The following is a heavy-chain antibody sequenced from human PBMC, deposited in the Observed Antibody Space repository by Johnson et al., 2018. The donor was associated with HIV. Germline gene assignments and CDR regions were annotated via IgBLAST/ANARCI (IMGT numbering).Heavy chain of an antibody. CDR3: ARGGYYDSSGSDFDI. J-gene: IGHJ3*02. V-gene: IGHV3-30*04. D-gene: IGHD3-22*01. Sequence: QEQLVESGGGVVQPGRSLRLSCAASGFTFSSYAMHWVRQAPGKGLEWVAVISYDGSNKYYADSVKGRFTISRDNSKNMLYLQMNSLRAEDTAVYYCARGGYYDSSGSDFDIWGQGTMVTVSS. CDR1: GFTFSSYA. CDR2: ISYDGSNK.